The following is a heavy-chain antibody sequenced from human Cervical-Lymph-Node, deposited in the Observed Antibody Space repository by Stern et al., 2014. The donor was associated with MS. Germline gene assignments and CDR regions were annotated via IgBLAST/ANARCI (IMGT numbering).Heavy chain of an antibody. Sequence: VQLQESGPGLVKPSETLSLTCTVSGGTISSYYWSWIRQPPGQGLEWSWYIYYSGSSSSNPALKSRVTISVVTSKSQFSVELSSVTGADTAVYYCARGRSESEPFDPWGQGTLVTVSS. CDR2: IYYSGSS. V-gene: IGHV4-59*01. D-gene: IGHD3-3*01. J-gene: IGHJ5*02. CDR1: GGTISSYY. CDR3: ARGRSESEPFDP.